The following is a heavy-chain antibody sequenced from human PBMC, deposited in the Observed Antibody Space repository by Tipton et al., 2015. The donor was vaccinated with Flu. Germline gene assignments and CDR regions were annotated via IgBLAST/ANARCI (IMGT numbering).Heavy chain of an antibody. CDR3: AASPWGLHGDSYFEL. Sequence: TLSLTCTVSGGSISGYYWSWIRQPPGKRLEWMGHIHDSGSANYSPSLKSRATISVDTPRNQFSLKLSAVTAADTAVYYCAASPWGLHGDSYFELWGRGALVTASS. V-gene: IGHV4-59*03. CDR2: IHDSGSA. J-gene: IGHJ4*02. CDR1: GGSISGYY. D-gene: IGHD2-21*01.